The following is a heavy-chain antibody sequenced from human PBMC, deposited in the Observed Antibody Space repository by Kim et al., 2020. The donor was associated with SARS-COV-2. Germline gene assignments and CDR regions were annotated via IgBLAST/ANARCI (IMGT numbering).Heavy chain of an antibody. J-gene: IGHJ4*02. CDR2: ISGSGGST. CDR3: AKVRSPWCASHCIAAAGPYFDY. Sequence: GGSLRLSCAASGFTFSSYAMSWVRQAPGKGLEWVSAISGSGGSTYYADSVKGRFTISRDNSKNTLYLQMNSLRAEDTAVYYCAKVRSPWCASHCIAAAGPYFDYWGQGTLVTVSS. CDR1: GFTFSSYA. V-gene: IGHV3-23*01. D-gene: IGHD6-13*01.